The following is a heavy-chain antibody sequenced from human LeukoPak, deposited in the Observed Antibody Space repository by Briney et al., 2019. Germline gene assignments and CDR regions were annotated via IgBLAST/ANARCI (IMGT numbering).Heavy chain of an antibody. CDR1: GGSISSGGYY. D-gene: IGHD1-1*01. V-gene: IGHV4-31*03. CDR2: IYYSGST. J-gene: IGHJ3*02. CDR3: ARDVEGAFDT. Sequence: SETLSLTCTVSGGSISSGGYYWSWIRQHPGKGLEWIGYIYYSGSTYYNPSLKSRVTISVDTSKNQFSLKLSSVTAADTAVYYCARDVEGAFDTWGQGTMVTVSS.